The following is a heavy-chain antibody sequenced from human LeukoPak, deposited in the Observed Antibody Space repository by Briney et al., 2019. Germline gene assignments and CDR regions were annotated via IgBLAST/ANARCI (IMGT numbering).Heavy chain of an antibody. CDR1: GVSFRSYG. D-gene: IGHD4-23*01. CDR3: ARGPGNRFDS. Sequence: GKSLRLSCVTSGVSFRSYGLHWVRQAPGKGLEWVSVIWYDGSNTYYADSVKGRFTISRDDSKNTLYLQMNSLRGEDTAVYYCARGPGNRFDSWGQGTLVTVSS. CDR2: IWYDGSNT. V-gene: IGHV3-33*08. J-gene: IGHJ5*01.